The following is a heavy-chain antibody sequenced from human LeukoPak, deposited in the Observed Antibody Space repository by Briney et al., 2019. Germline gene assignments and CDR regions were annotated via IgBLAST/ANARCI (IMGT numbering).Heavy chain of an antibody. CDR2: IYYSGST. CDR1: GGSISSYY. J-gene: IGHJ4*02. Sequence: SETLPLTCTVSGGSISSYYWSWIRQPPGKGLEWIGYIYYSGSTNYNPSLKSRVTISVDTSKNQFSLKLSSVTAADTAVYYCARGGGYYYDSSGYMNFDYWGQGTLVTVSS. D-gene: IGHD3-22*01. CDR3: ARGGGYYYDSSGYMNFDY. V-gene: IGHV4-59*01.